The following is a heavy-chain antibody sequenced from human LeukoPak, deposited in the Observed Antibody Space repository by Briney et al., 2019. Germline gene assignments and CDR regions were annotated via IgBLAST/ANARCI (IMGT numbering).Heavy chain of an antibody. CDR1: GFTFSCYA. J-gene: IGHJ4*02. CDR2: IGGSGGST. CDR3: AKSSGDYKTKFDS. V-gene: IGHV3-23*01. Sequence: PGGSLRLSCAASGFTFSCYAMSWVRQAPGKGLEWVSGIGGSGGSTYYADSVKGRLTISRGNSKNTVYLQMNSLSAEDTAVYYCAKSSGDYKTKFDSWGQGTLVTVSS. D-gene: IGHD4-17*01.